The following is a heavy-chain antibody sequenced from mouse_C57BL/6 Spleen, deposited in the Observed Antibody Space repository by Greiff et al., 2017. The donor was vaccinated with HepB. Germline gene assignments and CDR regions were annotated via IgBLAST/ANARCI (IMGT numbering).Heavy chain of an antibody. J-gene: IGHJ2*01. Sequence: EVMLVESGGGLVQPGGSLSLSCAASGFTFTDYYMSWVRQPPGKALEWLGFIRNKANGYTTEYSASVKGRFTISRDNSQSILYLQMNALRAEDSATYYCARYRGSNFDYWGQGTTLTVSS. CDR3: ARYRGSNFDY. V-gene: IGHV7-3*01. CDR1: GFTFTDYY. D-gene: IGHD1-1*01. CDR2: IRNKANGYTT.